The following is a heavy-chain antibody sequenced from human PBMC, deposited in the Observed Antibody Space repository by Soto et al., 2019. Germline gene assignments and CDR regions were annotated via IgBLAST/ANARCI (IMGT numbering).Heavy chain of an antibody. D-gene: IGHD3-3*01. Sequence: FVTHSHGCTVALGTVRAYYGTFIRQTAGKGLEWIGRIYSSGSTKYNPALQSRVTMSLDTSNNQFSLRLTSVTAADTAVYYCARGQRFSDWFDPWGQGTLVTVSS. CDR3: ARGQRFSDWFDP. V-gene: IGHV4-4*07. J-gene: IGHJ5*02. CDR2: IYSSGST. CDR1: LGTVRAYY.